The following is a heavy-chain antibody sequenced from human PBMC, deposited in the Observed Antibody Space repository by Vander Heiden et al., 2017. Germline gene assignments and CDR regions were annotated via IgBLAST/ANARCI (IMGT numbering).Heavy chain of an antibody. CDR1: GYSFTSYW. J-gene: IGHJ3*02. D-gene: IGHD2-2*02. V-gene: IGHV5-51*01. Sequence: EVQLVQSGAEVKKPGESLKISCKGSGYSFTSYWIGWVRQMPGKGLEWMGIIYPGDSDTRYSPSFQGQVTISADKSISTAYLQWSSLKASDTAMYYCARRRGHIVVVPAAILGDAFDIWGQGTMVTVSS. CDR3: ARRRGHIVVVPAAILGDAFDI. CDR2: IYPGDSDT.